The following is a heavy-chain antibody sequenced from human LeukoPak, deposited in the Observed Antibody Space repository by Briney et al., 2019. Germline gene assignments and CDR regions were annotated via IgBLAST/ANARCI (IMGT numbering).Heavy chain of an antibody. J-gene: IGHJ4*02. V-gene: IGHV3-23*01. Sequence: GGSLRLSCAASGFTFSSYAMTWVRQAPGKGLEWVSHITGSGASTYYADSVKGRFTISRDNSNNSLYLQMNSLRADDTAVYYCARPHYDILTGYMYFFDYWGQGTLVTVSS. CDR2: ITGSGAST. CDR1: GFTFSSYA. CDR3: ARPHYDILTGYMYFFDY. D-gene: IGHD3-9*01.